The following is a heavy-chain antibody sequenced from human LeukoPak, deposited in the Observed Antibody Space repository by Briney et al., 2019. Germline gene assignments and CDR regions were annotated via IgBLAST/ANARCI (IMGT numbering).Heavy chain of an antibody. J-gene: IGHJ5*02. CDR2: IYHSGNT. CDR1: GGSISSNNW. Sequence: SETLSLTCAVSGGSISSNNWWNWVRQPPGKGLEWIGEIYHSGNTNYNPSLKSRVTISVDTSKNQFSLKLSSVTAADTAVYYCAREGDTSSAGWFDPWGQGTLVTVSS. D-gene: IGHD6-13*01. V-gene: IGHV4-4*02. CDR3: AREGDTSSAGWFDP.